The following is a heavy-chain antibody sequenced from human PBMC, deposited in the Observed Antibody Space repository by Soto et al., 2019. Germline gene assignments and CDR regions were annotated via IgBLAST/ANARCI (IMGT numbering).Heavy chain of an antibody. CDR1: GYTFSNYG. J-gene: IGHJ5*02. D-gene: IGHD1-1*01. V-gene: IGHV1-18*04. CDR2: VSPDSGHA. Sequence: QVQLVQSGAEVKKPGASVKVSCEAAGYTFSNYGMTWVRQAPGQGLEWMGWVSPDSGHADYARKFRGRVTMTTDTSTTTAYMELRSLTSDDTAVYYCAREEYRQLDHWGQGTLVTVSS. CDR3: AREEYRQLDH.